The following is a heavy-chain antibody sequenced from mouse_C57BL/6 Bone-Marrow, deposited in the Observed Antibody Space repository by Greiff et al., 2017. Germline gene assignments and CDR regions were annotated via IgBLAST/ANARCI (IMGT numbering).Heavy chain of an antibody. CDR2: IYPGDGDT. CDR3: ASSTMITTRYFDV. CDR1: GYAFSSSW. V-gene: IGHV1-82*01. D-gene: IGHD2-4*01. Sequence: LQLQQSGPELVKPGASVKISCKASGYAFSSSWMNWVKQRPGKGLEWIGRIYPGDGDTNYNGKFKGKATLTADKSSSTAYMQLSSLTSEDSAVYFCASSTMITTRYFDVWGTGTTVTVSS. J-gene: IGHJ1*03.